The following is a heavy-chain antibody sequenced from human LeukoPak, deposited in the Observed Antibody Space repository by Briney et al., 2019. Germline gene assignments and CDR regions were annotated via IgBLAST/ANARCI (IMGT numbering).Heavy chain of an antibody. CDR1: GYSFTSYW. D-gene: IGHD3-9*01. CDR3: ARLPLRYFDWLSDGYYFDY. J-gene: IGHJ4*02. Sequence: GESLKISCKGSGYSFTSYWIGWVRQMPGKGLEWMGIIYPGDSDTRYSPSFQGQVTISADKSIGTAYLQWSSLKASDTAMYYCARLPLRYFDWLSDGYYFDYWGQGTLVTVSS. CDR2: IYPGDSDT. V-gene: IGHV5-51*01.